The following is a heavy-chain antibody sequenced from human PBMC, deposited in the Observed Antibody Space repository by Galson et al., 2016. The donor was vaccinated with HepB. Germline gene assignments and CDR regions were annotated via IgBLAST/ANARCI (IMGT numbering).Heavy chain of an antibody. J-gene: IGHJ2*01. CDR3: ARDDSTGYQYFDL. Sequence: SLRLSCAASGFTFSSYWMSWVRQVPGKGLEWVANMNQDGSEKYSVDSVKGRFTISRDNAKNSLYLQMNSLRAEDTAVYYCARDDSTGYQYFDLWGHGTLVTVSS. CDR2: MNQDGSEK. CDR1: GFTFSSYW. D-gene: IGHD3-22*01. V-gene: IGHV3-7*01.